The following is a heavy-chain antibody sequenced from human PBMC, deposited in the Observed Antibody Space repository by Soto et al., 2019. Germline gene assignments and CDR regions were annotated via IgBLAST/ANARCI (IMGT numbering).Heavy chain of an antibody. J-gene: IGHJ4*02. CDR2: ISGSGGST. CDR3: TTDSYSSIIVVRFDY. Sequence: GGSLRLSCAASGFTFSSYAMSWVRQAPGKGLEWVSAISGSGGSTYYADSVKGRFAVSRDDSKNMVYLQMNSLKTEDTGIYYCTTDSYSSIIVVRFDYWGQGTVVTVSS. D-gene: IGHD1-26*01. V-gene: IGHV3-23*01. CDR1: GFTFSSYA.